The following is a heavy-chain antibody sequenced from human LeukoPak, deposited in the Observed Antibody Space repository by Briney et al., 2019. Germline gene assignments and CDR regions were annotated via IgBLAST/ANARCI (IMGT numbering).Heavy chain of an antibody. D-gene: IGHD2-2*01. CDR2: MNPNSGNT. J-gene: IGHJ5*02. CDR1: GYTFTSYD. CDR3: ARDVRHKYCSSASCYRGWFDP. Sequence: GASVKVSCKASGYTFTSYDINWVRQATGQGLEWMGWMNPNSGNTGYAQKFQGRVTITRNTSISTAYMELSSLRSEDTAVYYCARDVRHKYCSSASCYRGWFDPWGQGTLVTVSS. V-gene: IGHV1-8*03.